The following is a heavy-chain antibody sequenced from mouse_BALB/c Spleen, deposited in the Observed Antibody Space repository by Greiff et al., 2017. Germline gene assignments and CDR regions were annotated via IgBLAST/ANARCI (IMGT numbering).Heavy chain of an antibody. CDR2: ISSGGSYT. CDR3: ARRRYGYDEGQAMDD. Sequence: EVQRVESGGDLVKPGGSLKLSCAASGFTFSSYGMSWVRQTPDKRLEWVATISSGGSYTYYPDSVKGRFTISRDNAKNTLYLQMSSLKSEDTAMYYCARRRYGYDEGQAMDDWGQGTSVTVSS. D-gene: IGHD2-2*01. J-gene: IGHJ4*01. V-gene: IGHV5-6*01. CDR1: GFTFSSYG.